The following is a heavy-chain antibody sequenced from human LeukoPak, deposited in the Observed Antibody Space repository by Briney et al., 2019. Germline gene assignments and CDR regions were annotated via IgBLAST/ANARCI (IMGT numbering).Heavy chain of an antibody. J-gene: IGHJ4*02. CDR1: GFTFSSYG. CDR2: ITSSSTSM. D-gene: IGHD3-9*01. Sequence: PGRSLRLSCAASGFTFSSYGMHWVRQAPGKGLEWVSSITSSSTSMYYADSVKGRFTISRDNAKNSLYLQMISLRAEDTAVYYCARTYYDILTGYNPYFGYWGQGTLVTVSS. CDR3: ARTYYDILTGYNPYFGY. V-gene: IGHV3-21*01.